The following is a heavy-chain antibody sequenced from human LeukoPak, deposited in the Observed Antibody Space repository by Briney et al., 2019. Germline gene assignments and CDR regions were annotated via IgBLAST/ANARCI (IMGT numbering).Heavy chain of an antibody. CDR2: ISYDGSYK. D-gene: IGHD6-13*01. Sequence: GGSLRLSCAASEFTFSTYGMHWVRQAPGKGLEWVAVISYDGSYKFYADSVKGRFTISRDNSKSTLYLQMNSLRAEDTAVYFCAKDRYSGLNTIDYWGQGTLVTVSS. V-gene: IGHV3-30*18. CDR3: AKDRYSGLNTIDY. CDR1: EFTFSTYG. J-gene: IGHJ4*02.